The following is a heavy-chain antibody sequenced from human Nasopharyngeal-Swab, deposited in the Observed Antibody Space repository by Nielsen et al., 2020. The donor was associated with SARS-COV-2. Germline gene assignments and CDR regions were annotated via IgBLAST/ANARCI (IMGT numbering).Heavy chain of an antibody. Sequence: SSVNVSCKASGGSFSSYAISWVRQAPGQGLEWVGGIIPIFGTANYAQKFQGRVTITADESTSTAYLELSSLSSEDTAVYYCPRDDSCYDSLVINWGQGTLVIVSS. V-gene: IGHV1-69*13. D-gene: IGHD5-12*01. J-gene: IGHJ4*02. CDR2: IIPIFGTA. CDR3: PRDDSCYDSLVIN. CDR1: GGSFSSYA.